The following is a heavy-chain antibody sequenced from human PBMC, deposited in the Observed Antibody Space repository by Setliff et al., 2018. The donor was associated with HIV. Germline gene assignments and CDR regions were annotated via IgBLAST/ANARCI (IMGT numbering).Heavy chain of an antibody. D-gene: IGHD3-22*01. CDR3: VRAPYYYDNSDYYYD. CDR2: MNPNSGNT. V-gene: IGHV1-8*02. J-gene: IGHJ4*02. Sequence: ASVKVSCKASGYTFTSYDINWVRQATGKGLEWMGWMNPNSGNTGYAQKFQGRVTMTRDTSINTVYMELTRLRSDDTAVYYCVRAPYYYDNSDYYYDWGQGTLVTVSS. CDR1: GYTFTSYD.